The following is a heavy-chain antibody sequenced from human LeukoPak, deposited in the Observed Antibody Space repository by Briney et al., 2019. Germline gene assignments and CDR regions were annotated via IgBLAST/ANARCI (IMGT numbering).Heavy chain of an antibody. V-gene: IGHV3-7*01. D-gene: IGHD4-17*01. J-gene: IGHJ3*02. CDR2: IKQDGSEK. CDR1: GFTFTNYF. CDR3: ATGDYGAFDI. Sequence: PGGSLRLSCAASGFTFTNYFMAWIRQAPGKGLDWVANIKQDGSEKYYADSVRGRFTISRDNAKNSLYLQMNSLRAEDTAVYYCATGDYGAFDIWGQGTMVTVSS.